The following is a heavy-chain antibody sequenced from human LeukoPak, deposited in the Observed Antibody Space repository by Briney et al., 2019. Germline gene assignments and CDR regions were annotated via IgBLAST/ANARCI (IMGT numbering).Heavy chain of an antibody. J-gene: IGHJ4*02. Sequence: SETLSLTCTVSGGSISIYSCSWIRQPPGEGLGWIGYIYYSGSTNYNPSLKSRVTISVDTSKNQFSLKLSSVTAADTAVYYCAREGGSGWPYYFDYWGQGTLVTVSS. D-gene: IGHD6-19*01. CDR1: GGSISIYS. V-gene: IGHV4-59*01. CDR2: IYYSGST. CDR3: AREGGSGWPYYFDY.